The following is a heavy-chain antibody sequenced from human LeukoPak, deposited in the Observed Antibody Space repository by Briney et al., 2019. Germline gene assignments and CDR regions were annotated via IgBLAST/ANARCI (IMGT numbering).Heavy chain of an antibody. Sequence: PGGSLRLSCAASGFTFSNAWMSWVRQAPGKGLEWVGRILRKTDGGTTDYAAPVKGRFSISRDDSKNTLYLQMNSLKTEDTAVYYCTTDSYDLWGHGTLALVSS. CDR2: ILRKTDGGTT. CDR1: GFTFSNAW. D-gene: IGHD3/OR15-3a*01. J-gene: IGHJ4*01. CDR3: TTDSYDL. V-gene: IGHV3-15*01.